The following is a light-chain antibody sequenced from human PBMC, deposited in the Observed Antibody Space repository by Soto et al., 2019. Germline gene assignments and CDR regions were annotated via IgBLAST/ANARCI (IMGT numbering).Light chain of an antibody. CDR1: QSISSR. CDR3: LQHNSYPPT. V-gene: IGKV1-5*01. J-gene: IGKJ1*01. CDR2: DAS. Sequence: DIHMTQSPSTLSASVGDRVTITCRASQSISSRLAWYQQKPGKAPKFLVYDASNLESGVPSRFSGSGSGTEFTLTISSLQPDDFATYYCLQHNSYPPTFGQGTKVDIK.